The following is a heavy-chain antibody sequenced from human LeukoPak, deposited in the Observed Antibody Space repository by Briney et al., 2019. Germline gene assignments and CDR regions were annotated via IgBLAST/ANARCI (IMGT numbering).Heavy chain of an antibody. D-gene: IGHD1-1*01. CDR3: ARDVQGYYYYYYYMDV. V-gene: IGHV4-38-2*02. CDR1: GYSISSGYY. J-gene: IGHJ6*03. Sequence: PSETLSLTCTVSGYSISSGYYWGWIRQPPGKGLEWIGSIYYSGSTYYNPSLKSRVTISVDTSKNQFSLKLSSVTAADTAVYYCARDVQGYYYYYYYMDVWGKGTTVTVSS. CDR2: IYYSGST.